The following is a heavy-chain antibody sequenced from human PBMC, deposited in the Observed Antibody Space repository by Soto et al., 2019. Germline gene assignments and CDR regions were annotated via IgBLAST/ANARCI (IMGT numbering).Heavy chain of an antibody. V-gene: IGHV1-69*13. D-gene: IGHD5-18*01. J-gene: IGHJ6*02. CDR1: GGTFSSYA. Sequence: SVKVSCKASGGTFSSYAISWVRQAPGQGLEWMGGIIPIFGTANYAQKFQGRVTITADESTSTAYMELSSLRSEDTAVYYCAGYSYGRTYFYYGKGDWRHGTTVPAPS. CDR2: IIPIFGTA. CDR3: AGYSYGRTYFYYGKGD.